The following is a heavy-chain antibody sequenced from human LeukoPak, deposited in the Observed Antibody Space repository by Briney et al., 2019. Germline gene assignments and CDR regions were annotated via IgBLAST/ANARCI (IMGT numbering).Heavy chain of an antibody. V-gene: IGHV1-2*02. Sequence: GASVKVSCKASGYTFTDPYIHWVRQAPGQGFEWMGWINPNSGDTNYAQKFQGRVTMTRDTSISTAYMELSRLRSDDTAVYYCAKDVDVDGYNPGLDYWGQGTLVTVSS. D-gene: IGHD5-24*01. CDR1: GYTFTDPY. CDR2: INPNSGDT. CDR3: AKDVDVDGYNPGLDY. J-gene: IGHJ4*02.